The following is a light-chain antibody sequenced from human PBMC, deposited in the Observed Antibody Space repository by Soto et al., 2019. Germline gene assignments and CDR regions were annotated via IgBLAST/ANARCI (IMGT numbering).Light chain of an antibody. J-gene: IGLJ1*01. CDR2: EDS. Sequence: QSVLTQPASVSGSPGQSITISCTGTSSDVGSYNLVSWYQQHPGKAPKLMIYEDSKRPSGVSNRFSGSKSGNTASLTISGLQAEDEADYYCCSYSGSSTYVFGTGKKVTVL. CDR3: CSYSGSSTYV. CDR1: SSDVGSYNL. V-gene: IGLV2-23*01.